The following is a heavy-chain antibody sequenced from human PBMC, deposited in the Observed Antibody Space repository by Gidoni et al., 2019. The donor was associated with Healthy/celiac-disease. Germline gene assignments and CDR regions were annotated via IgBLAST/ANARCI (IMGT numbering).Heavy chain of an antibody. D-gene: IGHD2-2*01. CDR1: GGSFSGYY. CDR3: AKIGYCSSTSCYAGIDAFDI. J-gene: IGHJ3*02. CDR2: INHSGST. V-gene: IGHV4-34*01. Sequence: QVPLQQWGAGRFKPSETLSLTCSVSGGSFSGYYWSWIRQPPGTGLEWNGEINHSGSTNYNPSLKSRVNISVDTSKNQFSLKLSSVTAADTAVYYCAKIGYCSSTSCYAGIDAFDIWGQGTMVTVSS.